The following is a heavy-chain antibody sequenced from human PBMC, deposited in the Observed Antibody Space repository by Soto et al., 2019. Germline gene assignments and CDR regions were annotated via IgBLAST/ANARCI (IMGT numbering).Heavy chain of an antibody. V-gene: IGHV1-69*01. J-gene: IGHJ4*02. D-gene: IGHD3-3*01. CDR3: ATGVIWIGYFTVDS. CDR2: FIPVYRTL. CDR1: GGSFGNSA. Sequence: QVLLVQSGAEVKKPGSSVKISCKASGGSFGNSAINWVRQTPGPGLEWLGGFIPVYRTLNYAQKFQGRVTITADESTGTVYMTLNSLASNDTAVYYCATGVIWIGYFTVDSWGQGTRVTVSS.